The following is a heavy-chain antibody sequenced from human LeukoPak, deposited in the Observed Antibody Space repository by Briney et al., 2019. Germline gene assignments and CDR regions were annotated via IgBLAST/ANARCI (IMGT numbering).Heavy chain of an antibody. CDR2: INYSGST. CDR1: GGSLTRYH. J-gene: IGHJ3*02. D-gene: IGHD1-26*01. CDR3: ARRGVGATTWDAFDI. V-gene: IGHV4-59*08. Sequence: SKTLSLTCPVSGGSLTRYHWGWIRQPPGKGLEWIGYINYSGSTNYSPSLESRVTISLDTSKNQFSLQLSSVTAADTAVNYRARRGVGATTWDAFDICGQGTLVTVSS.